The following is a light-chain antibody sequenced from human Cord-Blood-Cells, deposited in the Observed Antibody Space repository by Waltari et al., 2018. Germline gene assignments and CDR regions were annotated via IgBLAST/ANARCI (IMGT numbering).Light chain of an antibody. CDR2: GAS. CDR3: QQYNNWPRT. V-gene: IGKV3-15*01. J-gene: IGKJ1*01. CDR1: SSVRSN. Sequence: EIVMTLSPATLSVSPGERATLSCRASSSVRSNFAWYHHKPGKAPRLLIYGASTRATGSPARFSGRGSGTEFTLTISSLKSEDFAVYYCQQYNNWPRTFGQGTKVEIK.